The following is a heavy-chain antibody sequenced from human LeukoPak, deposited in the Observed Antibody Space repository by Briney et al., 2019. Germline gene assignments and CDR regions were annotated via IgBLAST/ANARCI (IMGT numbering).Heavy chain of an antibody. CDR2: MSHDGKKI. CDR3: ATDITMVRGGS. Sequence: GGSLRLSCAASGFAFSSNAMHWVRQAPGKGLEWVADMSHDGKKINYADSVKGRFAISRDNSKNTLYLQMNSLRPEDTAIYYCATDITMVRGGSWGQGTLVTVSS. CDR1: GFAFSSNA. D-gene: IGHD3-10*01. J-gene: IGHJ4*02. V-gene: IGHV3-30*09.